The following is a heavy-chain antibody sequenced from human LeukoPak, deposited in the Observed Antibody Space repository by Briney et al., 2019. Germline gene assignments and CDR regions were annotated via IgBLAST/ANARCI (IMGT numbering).Heavy chain of an antibody. Sequence: GGSLRLSCAASGFTVSSNYMSWVRQAPGKGLAWVSVIYSGGSTYYADSVKGRFTISRHNSKNTLYLQMNSLRAEDTAVYYCARVDVLRYFEAGMDVWGQGTTVTVSS. CDR3: ARVDVLRYFEAGMDV. CDR1: GFTVSSNY. CDR2: IYSGGST. D-gene: IGHD3-9*01. V-gene: IGHV3-53*04. J-gene: IGHJ6*02.